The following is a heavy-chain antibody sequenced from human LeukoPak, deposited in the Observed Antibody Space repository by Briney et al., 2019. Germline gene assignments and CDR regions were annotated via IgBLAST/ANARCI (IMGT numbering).Heavy chain of an antibody. V-gene: IGHV1-18*04. D-gene: IGHD3-22*01. Sequence: ASVKVSCKASGYTFTGYYIHWVRQAPGQGLEWMGWISAYNGNTNYAQKLQGRVTMTTDTSTSTAYMELRSLRSDDTAVYYCARVGRYYDSSGYYSNYYFDYWGQGTLVTVSS. J-gene: IGHJ4*02. CDR3: ARVGRYYDSSGYYSNYYFDY. CDR2: ISAYNGNT. CDR1: GYTFTGYY.